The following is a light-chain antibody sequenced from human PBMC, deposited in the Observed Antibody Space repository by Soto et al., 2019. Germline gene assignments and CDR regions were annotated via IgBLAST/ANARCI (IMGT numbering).Light chain of an antibody. Sequence: EKALTQSPVNLSFSPGERATLSCRASQSVSSNLAWYQQRPGQAPRLLIYGASTRASGVQDRFSGSGSGTDFTLTISSLEPEDFAVYYCQPRSNLITFGQGTRLELK. V-gene: IGKV3-11*01. CDR2: GAS. CDR1: QSVSSN. J-gene: IGKJ5*01. CDR3: QPRSNLIT.